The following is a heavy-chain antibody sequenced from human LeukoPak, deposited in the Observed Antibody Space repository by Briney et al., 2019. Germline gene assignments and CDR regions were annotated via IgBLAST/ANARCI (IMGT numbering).Heavy chain of an antibody. D-gene: IGHD3-10*01. CDR3: ARDKRGVKGFDY. J-gene: IGHJ4*02. CDR1: GFTFDDYG. V-gene: IGHV3-30*03. CDR2: IAYDGNNK. Sequence: GGSLRLSCAASGFTFDDYGMSWVRQAPGKGLEWVAVIAYDGNNKIYADSVKGRFTISRDNSKNTLYLQMNSLRAEDTAVYYCARDKRGVKGFDYWGQGTLVTVSS.